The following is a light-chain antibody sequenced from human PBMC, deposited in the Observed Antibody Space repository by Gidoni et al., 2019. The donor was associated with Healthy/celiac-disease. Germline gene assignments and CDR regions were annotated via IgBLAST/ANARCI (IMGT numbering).Light chain of an antibody. CDR2: DAS. CDR1: QSVSSY. Sequence: ELVLTQSPATLSLSPGERATLSCRASQSVSSYLAWYQQKPGQAPRLLIYDASNRATGIPARFSGSGSGTDFTLTISSLEPEDFAVYYWQQRSNFRTFGQGTKVEIK. CDR3: QQRSNFRT. V-gene: IGKV3-11*01. J-gene: IGKJ1*01.